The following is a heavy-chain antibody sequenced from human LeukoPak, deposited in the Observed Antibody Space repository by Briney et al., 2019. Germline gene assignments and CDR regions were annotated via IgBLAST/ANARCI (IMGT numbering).Heavy chain of an antibody. CDR2: VYYSGST. Sequence: GSLRLSCAAYGFTVSSNYMTWVRQPPGKGLEWIVSVYYSGSTYYNPSLESRVTMSVDTSKSQFSLKLSSVTAADTAVYYCARVGPVELATIGYFDYWGQGTLVTVSS. V-gene: IGHV4-39*07. CDR1: GFTVSSNY. CDR3: ARVGPVELATIGYFDY. D-gene: IGHD5-24*01. J-gene: IGHJ4*02.